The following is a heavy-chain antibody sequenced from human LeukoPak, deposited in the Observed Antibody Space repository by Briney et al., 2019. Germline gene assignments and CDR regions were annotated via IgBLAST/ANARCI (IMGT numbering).Heavy chain of an antibody. D-gene: IGHD3-22*01. CDR1: GGSISSSIYY. CDR3: ARVVVVSYYYYYMDV. J-gene: IGHJ6*03. CDR2: IYYSGST. Sequence: ASETLSLTCTVSGGSISSSIYYWGWIRQPPGKGLEWIGSIYYSGSTYYNPSLKSRVTISVDTSKNQFSLKLSSVTAADTAVYYCARVVVVSYYYYYMDVWGKGTTVTVSS. V-gene: IGHV4-39*07.